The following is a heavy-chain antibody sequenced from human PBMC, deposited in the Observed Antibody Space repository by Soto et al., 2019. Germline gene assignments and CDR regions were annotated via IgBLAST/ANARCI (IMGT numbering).Heavy chain of an antibody. J-gene: IGHJ4*02. V-gene: IGHV1-3*01. CDR1: EYTFTSYA. Sequence: GSSVKVSCKASEYTFTSYAMHWVLQAPGQSLEWMGWINAGNGNTKYSQKFQGSVTITRDTSASTAYMELSSLRSDDTAVYYCASLIAVGRAYYFDYWGQGTLVTVSS. CDR2: INAGNGNT. CDR3: ASLIAVGRAYYFDY. D-gene: IGHD6-19*01.